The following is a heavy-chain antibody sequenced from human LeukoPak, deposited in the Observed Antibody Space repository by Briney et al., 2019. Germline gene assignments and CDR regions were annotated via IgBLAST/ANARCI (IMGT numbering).Heavy chain of an antibody. Sequence: GGSLRLSCAASGFTFSSYSMNWVRQAPGKGLEWVSSISSSSSYIYYADSVKGRFTISRDNAKNSLYLQMNSLRAEDTAVYYYARDRGGSGCYQHWGQGTLVTVSS. D-gene: IGHD6-19*01. CDR2: ISSSSSYI. CDR1: GFTFSSYS. J-gene: IGHJ1*01. V-gene: IGHV3-21*01. CDR3: ARDRGGSGCYQH.